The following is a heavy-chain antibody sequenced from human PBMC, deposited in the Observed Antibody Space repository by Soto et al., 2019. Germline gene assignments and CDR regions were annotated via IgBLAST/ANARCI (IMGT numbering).Heavy chain of an antibody. Sequence: GGSLRLSCAASGFTFSSYSMNWVRQAPGKGLEWVSYISSSSSTIYYADSVKGRFTISRDNAKNSLYLQMNSLRDEDTAVYYCARATVTTFPADYYYGMDVWGQGTTVTAP. CDR1: GFTFSSYS. CDR2: ISSSSSTI. V-gene: IGHV3-48*02. CDR3: ARATVTTFPADYYYGMDV. J-gene: IGHJ6*02. D-gene: IGHD4-17*01.